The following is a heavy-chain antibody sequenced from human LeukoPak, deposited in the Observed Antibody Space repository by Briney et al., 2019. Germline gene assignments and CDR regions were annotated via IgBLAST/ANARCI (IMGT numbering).Heavy chain of an antibody. J-gene: IGHJ4*02. D-gene: IGHD3-22*01. CDR3: ARLPDYYDSSGYFGSDY. CDR1: GGSISSHY. CDR2: VHSSGGA. Sequence: SETLSLTCTVSGGSISSHYWSWIRQPPGQGLEWIGYVHSSGGANYNPSLNSRVTMSVDTSKDRLSLRLSSVTAADTAVYYCARLPDYYDSSGYFGSDYWGQGTLVTVSS. V-gene: IGHV4-59*08.